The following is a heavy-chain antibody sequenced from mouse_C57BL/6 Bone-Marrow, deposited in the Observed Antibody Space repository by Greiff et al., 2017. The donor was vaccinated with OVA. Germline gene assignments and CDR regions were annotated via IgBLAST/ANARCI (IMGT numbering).Heavy chain of an antibody. V-gene: IGHV1-15*01. CDR2: IDPETGGT. Sequence: VQLQQSGAELVRPGASVTLSCKASGYTFTDYEMHWVKQTPVHGLEWIGAIDPETGGTAYNQKFKGKAILTADKSSSTAYMVLRSLTSEDSALYYCTRGYSNYYAMDYWGQGASGTVSP. D-gene: IGHD2-5*01. J-gene: IGHJ4*01. CDR1: GYTFTDYE. CDR3: TRGYSNYYAMDY.